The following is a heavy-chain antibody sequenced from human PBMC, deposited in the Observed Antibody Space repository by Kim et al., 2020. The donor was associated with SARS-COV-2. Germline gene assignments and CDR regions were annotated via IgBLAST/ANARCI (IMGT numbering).Heavy chain of an antibody. CDR2: ISGGGGGT. CDR3: ARGYTSVGDY. D-gene: IGHD3-16*02. Sequence: GGSLRLSCAASGFTFSSYGMTWVRQAPGKGLEWVSGISGGGGGTYYADSVKGRFTISRDNSKNTLYLQMNSLRAEDTAIYYCARGYTSVGDYWGQGTLVTVSS. V-gene: IGHV3-23*01. CDR1: GFTFSSYG. J-gene: IGHJ4*02.